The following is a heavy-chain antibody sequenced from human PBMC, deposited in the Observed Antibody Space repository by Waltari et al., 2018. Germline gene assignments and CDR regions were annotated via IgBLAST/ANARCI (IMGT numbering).Heavy chain of an antibody. D-gene: IGHD3-10*01. V-gene: IGHV4-34*01. CDR1: GGSFSGYY. Sequence: QVQLQQWGAGLLKPSETLSLTCAVYGGSFSGYYWSWIRQPPGKGVEWLGEINYSGSTNYNPSLNSRVTISVDTSKNQFSLKLGSVTAADTAVYYCARNLWFGEIDYWGQGTLVTVSS. J-gene: IGHJ4*02. CDR3: ARNLWFGEIDY. CDR2: INYSGST.